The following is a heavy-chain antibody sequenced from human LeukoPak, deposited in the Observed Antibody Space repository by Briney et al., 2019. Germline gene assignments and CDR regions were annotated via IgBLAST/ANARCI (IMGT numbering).Heavy chain of an antibody. Sequence: GRSLRLSCAASGFTFDDYAMHWVRQAPGKGLEWVSGISWNSGSIGYADSVKGRFTISRDNAKNSLYLQMNSLRAEDTAVYYCAKQQIHSLIQLWSSDYWGQGTLVTVSS. CDR3: AKQQIHSLIQLWSSDY. CDR2: ISWNSGSI. CDR1: GFTFDDYA. D-gene: IGHD5-18*01. J-gene: IGHJ4*02. V-gene: IGHV3-9*01.